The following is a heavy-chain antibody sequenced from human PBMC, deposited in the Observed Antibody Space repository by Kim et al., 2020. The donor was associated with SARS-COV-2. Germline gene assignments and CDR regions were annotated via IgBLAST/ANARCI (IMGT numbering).Heavy chain of an antibody. CDR3: ASLLRYFDWVGGYYFDY. CDR1: GYTFTGYY. V-gene: IGHV1-2*04. D-gene: IGHD3-9*01. CDR2: INPNSGGT. Sequence: ASVKVSCKASGYTFTGYYMHWVRQAPGQGLEWMGWINPNSGGTNYAQKFQGWVTMTRDTSISTAYMELSRLRSDDTAVYYCASLLRYFDWVGGYYFDYWGQGTLVTVSS. J-gene: IGHJ4*02.